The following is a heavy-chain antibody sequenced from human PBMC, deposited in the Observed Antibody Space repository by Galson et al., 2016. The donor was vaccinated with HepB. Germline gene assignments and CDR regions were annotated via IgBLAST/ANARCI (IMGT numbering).Heavy chain of an antibody. CDR3: AKDAPSGGGNLGY. Sequence: SLRLSCAASGFTFDDYAMHWVRQAPGKGLEWVAAIRSGGATTYYADSVRGRFTVSRDSSKNTLYLQMNSLRAEDTAIYYCAKDAPSGGGNLGYWGQGTLVTVSS. J-gene: IGHJ4*02. CDR1: GFTFDDYA. D-gene: IGHD4-23*01. CDR2: IRSGGATT. V-gene: IGHV3-23*01.